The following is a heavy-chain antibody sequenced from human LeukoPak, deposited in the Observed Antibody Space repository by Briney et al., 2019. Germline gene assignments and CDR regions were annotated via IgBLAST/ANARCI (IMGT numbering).Heavy chain of an antibody. CDR3: ARGRGYYDSSGSPNWFDP. CDR1: GYTFTGYY. CDR2: IIPIFGTA. J-gene: IGHJ5*02. V-gene: IGHV1-69*06. Sequence: ASVKVSCKASGYTFTGYYMHWVRQAPGQGLEWMGGIIPIFGTANYAQKFQGRVTITADKSTSTAYMELSSLRSEDTAVYYCARGRGYYDSSGSPNWFDPWGQGTLVTVSS. D-gene: IGHD3-22*01.